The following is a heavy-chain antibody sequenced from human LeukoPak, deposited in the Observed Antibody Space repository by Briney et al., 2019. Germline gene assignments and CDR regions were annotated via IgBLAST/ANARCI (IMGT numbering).Heavy chain of an antibody. CDR2: IYYSGST. CDR1: GGSITYSHYY. CDR3: ARTVVVIGAPRFDP. J-gene: IGHJ5*02. D-gene: IGHD2-15*01. V-gene: IGHV4-39*07. Sequence: SETLSLTCSISGGSITYSHYYWGWVRQPPGKGLEWIGGIYYSGSTYYNPSLKSRVTISVDTSRNEFSLRLSSVTAADTAVYFCARTVVVIGAPRFDPWGQGTLVTVSS.